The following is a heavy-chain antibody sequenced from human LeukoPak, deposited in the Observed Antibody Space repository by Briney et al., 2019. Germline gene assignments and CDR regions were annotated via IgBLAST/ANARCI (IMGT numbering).Heavy chain of an antibody. CDR2: ISGSGGST. CDR3: AKETYYYDSSGYYYWGYFDY. V-gene: IGHV3-23*01. CDR1: GFTFSSYA. Sequence: PGGSLRLSCAASGFTFSSYAMSWVRQAPGKGLEWVSAISGSGGSTYYADSVKGQFTISRDNSKNTLYLQMNSLRAEDTAVYYCAKETYYYDSSGYYYWGYFDYWGQGTLVTVSS. D-gene: IGHD3-22*01. J-gene: IGHJ4*02.